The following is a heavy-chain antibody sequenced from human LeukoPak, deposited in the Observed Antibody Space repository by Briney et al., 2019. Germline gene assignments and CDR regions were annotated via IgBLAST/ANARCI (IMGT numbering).Heavy chain of an antibody. CDR2: IYSGGST. V-gene: IGHV3-53*01. CDR1: GFTVSSNY. J-gene: IGHJ4*02. CDR3: ARDHRGGVHDY. D-gene: IGHD3-16*01. Sequence: GGSLRLSCAASGFTVSSNYMSWVRQAPGKGLEWVSVIYSGGSTYYADSVKGRFTISRDNSKNTLYLQMSSLRAEDTAVYYCARDHRGGVHDYWGQGTLVTVSS.